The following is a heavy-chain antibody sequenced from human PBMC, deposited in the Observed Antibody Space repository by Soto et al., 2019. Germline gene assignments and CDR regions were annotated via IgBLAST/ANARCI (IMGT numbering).Heavy chain of an antibody. CDR2: ISYDGSNK. Sequence: AGGSLRLSCAASGFTFSSYAMHWVRQAPGKGLEWVAVISYDGSNKYYADSVKGRFTISRDNSKNTLYLQMNSLRAEDTAVYYCARASGVGATPIDYWGQGTLVTVSS. D-gene: IGHD1-26*01. J-gene: IGHJ4*02. CDR1: GFTFSSYA. CDR3: ARASGVGATPIDY. V-gene: IGHV3-30-3*01.